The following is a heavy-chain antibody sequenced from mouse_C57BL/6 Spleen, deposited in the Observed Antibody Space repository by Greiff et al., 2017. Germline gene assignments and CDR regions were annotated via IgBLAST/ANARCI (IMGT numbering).Heavy chain of an antibody. J-gene: IGHJ4*01. Sequence: VQLQQSGPELVKPGASVKISCKASGYAFSSSWMNWVKQRPGKGLEWTGRIYPGDGDTNYNGKFKGKATLTADKSSSTAYMQLSSLTSEDSAVYFCARDGGFPYYYAMDYWGQGTSVTVSS. CDR2: IYPGDGDT. V-gene: IGHV1-82*01. CDR3: ARDGGFPYYYAMDY. CDR1: GYAFSSSW.